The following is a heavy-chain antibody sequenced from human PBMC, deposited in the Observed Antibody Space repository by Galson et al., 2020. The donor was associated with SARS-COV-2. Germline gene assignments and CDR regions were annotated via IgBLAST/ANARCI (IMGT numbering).Heavy chain of an antibody. V-gene: IGHV1-69*13. J-gene: IGHJ4*02. CDR3: ARTKGGNRYYGAGGDESPFDD. D-gene: IGHD3-10*01. CDR2: ILPIFGTA. CDR1: GGTLSSYA. Sequence: SVPVSCKASGGTLSSYAISWVRQAPGQGLEWMGGILPIFGTANNAQKLQGRVTITGDESTSTGYMARSSLRSEDTAVYYCARTKGGNRYYGAGGDESPFDDWGQGTLVTVSS.